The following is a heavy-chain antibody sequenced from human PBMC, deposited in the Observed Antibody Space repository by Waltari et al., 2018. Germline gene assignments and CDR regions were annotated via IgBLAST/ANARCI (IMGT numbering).Heavy chain of an antibody. CDR3: ARHMDYSPQNY. J-gene: IGHJ4*02. CDR1: GYSISSGYS. CDR2: IYHSGST. V-gene: IGHV4-38-2*01. D-gene: IGHD4-4*01. Sequence: QVQLQESGPGLVKPSETLSLTCAVSGYSISSGYSWGWIRQPPGKGLEWIGSIYHSGSTYYNPSLKSRVTISVDTSKNQFSLKLSSVTAADTAVYYCARHMDYSPQNYWGQGTLVTVSS.